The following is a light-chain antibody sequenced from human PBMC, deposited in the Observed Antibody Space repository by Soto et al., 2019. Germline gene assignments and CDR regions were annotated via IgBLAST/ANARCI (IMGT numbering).Light chain of an antibody. J-gene: IGKJ5*01. CDR1: ESVNNK. CDR3: HQYNNWFPFT. CDR2: RAS. Sequence: EVVLTQSPATLSVSPGERATLSCRASESVNNKLGWYQQKPGQAPRLLIYRASSRATGIPARFSGSGSGTEFTLNISSLQSEDSAVYYCHQYNNWFPFTCGEGTRLEIK. V-gene: IGKV3-15*01.